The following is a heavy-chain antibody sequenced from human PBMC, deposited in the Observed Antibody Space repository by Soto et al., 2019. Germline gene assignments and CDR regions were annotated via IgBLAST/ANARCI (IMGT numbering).Heavy chain of an antibody. CDR3: AREYGYSSSWKYNWFDP. CDR2: INHSGST. D-gene: IGHD6-13*01. J-gene: IGHJ5*02. V-gene: IGHV4-34*01. CDR1: GGSLSGYY. Sequence: PSETLSLTCAVYGGSLSGYYWSWIRQPPGKGLEWVGEINHSGSTNYNPSLKSRVTISVDTSKNQFSLKLSSVTAAGTAVYYCAREYGYSSSWKYNWFDPWGQGTLVTVSS.